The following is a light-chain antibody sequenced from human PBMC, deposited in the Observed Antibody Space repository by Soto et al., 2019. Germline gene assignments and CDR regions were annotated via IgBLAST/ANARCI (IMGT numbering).Light chain of an antibody. CDR1: QGISNH. CDR3: QHYSSYPVT. CDR2: AAS. J-gene: IGKJ5*01. V-gene: IGKV1-16*01. Sequence: DIQMTQSPSALSASVGDRVTITCRASQGISNHLAWFQQKPGKAPKSLIFAASALRSGVPSRFTGSGSGTDFTLTISSLQPEDSATYYCQHYSSYPVTFGQGTRLEMK.